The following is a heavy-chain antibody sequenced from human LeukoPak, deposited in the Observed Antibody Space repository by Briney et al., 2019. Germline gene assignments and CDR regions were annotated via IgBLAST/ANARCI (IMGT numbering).Heavy chain of an antibody. CDR1: GFTFSSHW. CDR3: ARAAYLGGLSYYLDV. D-gene: IGHD2-8*01. V-gene: IGHV3-7*01. Sequence: PGGSLRLSCVASGFTFSSHWMTWVRQAPGKGLEWVANVKQDGGEKNYVDSVKGRFTISRDNARDSLYLQMNSLRAEDTAVYYCARAAYLGGLSYYLDVWAKGTTVTVSS. J-gene: IGHJ6*03. CDR2: VKQDGGEK.